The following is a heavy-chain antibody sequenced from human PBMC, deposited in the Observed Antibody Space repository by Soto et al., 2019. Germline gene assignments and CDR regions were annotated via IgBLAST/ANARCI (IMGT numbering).Heavy chain of an antibody. J-gene: IGHJ6*02. CDR1: GGTFSSYA. D-gene: IGHD4-17*01. V-gene: IGHV1-69*06. CDR3: ATGLTTVTGYYYYGMDV. CDR2: IIPIFGKA. Sequence: ASVKVSCKASGGTFSSYAISWVRQAPGQGLEWMGGIIPIFGKANYAQKFQGRVTITADKSTSTAYMELSSLRSEDTAVYYCATGLTTVTGYYYYGMDVWGQGTTVTVSS.